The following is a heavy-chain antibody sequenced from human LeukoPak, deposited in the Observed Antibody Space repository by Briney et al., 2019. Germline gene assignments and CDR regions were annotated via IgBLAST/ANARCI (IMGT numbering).Heavy chain of an antibody. V-gene: IGHV1-69*05. Sequence: SVKVSCTASGCTFSSYAMSWVRQAPGKGLEWVGGIIPSFGTANYAQEFQGRVTITTDECTSTDYMELSSLSSEDTAVSYCARVVGQIGYCTNGVCYYPDACEIWGQGTMVTVSS. CDR1: GCTFSSYA. D-gene: IGHD2-8*01. CDR2: IIPSFGTA. J-gene: IGHJ3*02. CDR3: ARVVGQIGYCTNGVCYYPDACEI.